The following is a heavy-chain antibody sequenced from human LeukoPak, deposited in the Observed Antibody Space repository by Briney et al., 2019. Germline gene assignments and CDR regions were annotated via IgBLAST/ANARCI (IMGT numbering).Heavy chain of an antibody. V-gene: IGHV1-18*01. CDR3: ARIRIAAAGANAFDI. CDR1: GYTFTSYG. D-gene: IGHD6-13*01. J-gene: IGHJ3*02. CDR2: IGAYNGNT. Sequence: ASVKVSCKASGYTFTSYGISWVRQAPGQGLEWMGWIGAYNGNTNYAQKLQGRVTMTTDTSTSTAYMELRSLRSDDTAVYYCARIRIAAAGANAFDIWGQGTMVTVSS.